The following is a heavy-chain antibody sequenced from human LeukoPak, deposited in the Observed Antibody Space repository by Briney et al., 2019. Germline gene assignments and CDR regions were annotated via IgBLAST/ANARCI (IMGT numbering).Heavy chain of an antibody. CDR2: ISYDGSNK. V-gene: IGHV3-30*18. J-gene: IGHJ4*02. D-gene: IGHD3-22*01. CDR1: GFTFSSYG. CDR3: AKNQGFMIVVVTPPYFDY. Sequence: GGSLRLSCAASGFTFSSYGMHWVRQAPGKGLERVAVISYDGSNKYYADSVKGRFTISRDNSKNTLYPQMNSLRAEDTAVYYCAKNQGFMIVVVTPPYFDYWGQGTLVTDSS.